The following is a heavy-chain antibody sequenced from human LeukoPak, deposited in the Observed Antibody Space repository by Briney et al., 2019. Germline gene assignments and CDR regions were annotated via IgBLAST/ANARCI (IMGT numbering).Heavy chain of an antibody. CDR3: ANLVVIQFDY. CDR1: GFTFSSYA. J-gene: IGHJ4*02. Sequence: GGSLRLSCAASGFTFSSYAMSWVRQAPGKGLEWVSAISGSGGSTYYADSVKGRFTISRDNSKNTLYLQMNSLGAEDTAVYYCANLVVIQFDYWGQGTLVTVSS. D-gene: IGHD3-22*01. CDR2: ISGSGGST. V-gene: IGHV3-23*01.